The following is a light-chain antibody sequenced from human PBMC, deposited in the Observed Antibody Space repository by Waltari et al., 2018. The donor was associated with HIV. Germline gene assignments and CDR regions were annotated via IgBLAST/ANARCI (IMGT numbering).Light chain of an antibody. J-gene: IGLJ3*02. V-gene: IGLV1-40*01. CDR3: QSYDTGLSGSRV. Sequence: QSALTQPPSVSGAPGQTLTISCTGTNSNIRAGYGVHWYQQLPGTAPKLLISGNTYRPSGVPDRFSGSKSGTSASLTITGLLPEDEADYYCQSYDTGLSGSRVFGGGTKVTVL. CDR1: NSNIRAGYG. CDR2: GNT.